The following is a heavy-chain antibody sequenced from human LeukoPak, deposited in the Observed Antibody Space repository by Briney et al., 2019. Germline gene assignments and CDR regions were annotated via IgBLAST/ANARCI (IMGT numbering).Heavy chain of an antibody. Sequence: ASVKVSCKASGYTFTSYGISWVRQAPGQGLEWMGWISAYNGNTNYAQKLQGRVTMTTDTSTSTAYMELRSLRSDDTAVYYCARDNAVYDFWSGSIWGQGTMVTVSS. V-gene: IGHV1-18*01. CDR1: GYTFTSYG. CDR2: ISAYNGNT. CDR3: ARDNAVYDFWSGSI. D-gene: IGHD3-3*01. J-gene: IGHJ3*02.